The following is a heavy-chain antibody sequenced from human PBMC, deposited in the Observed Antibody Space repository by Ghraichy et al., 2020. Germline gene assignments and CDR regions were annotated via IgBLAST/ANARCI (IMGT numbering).Heavy chain of an antibody. V-gene: IGHV3-23*01. CDR2: ISGSGGST. Sequence: WVSHISGSGGSTSYADSVKGRFTISRDNSQNTLSLQLNSLRAEDTAVYYCAKHLTNWIIVSFDYWGQG. J-gene: IGHJ4*02. D-gene: IGHD1-1*01. CDR3: AKHLTNWIIVSFDY.